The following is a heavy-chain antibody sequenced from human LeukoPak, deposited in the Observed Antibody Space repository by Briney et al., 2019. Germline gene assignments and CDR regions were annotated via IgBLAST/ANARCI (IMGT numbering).Heavy chain of an antibody. Sequence: KFQGRVTMTRDTSTSTVYMELSSLRSEDTAVYYCARVKGGATPGTYDIWGQGTMVTVSS. V-gene: IGHV1-46*01. J-gene: IGHJ3*02. D-gene: IGHD1-26*01. CDR3: ARVKGGATPGTYDI.